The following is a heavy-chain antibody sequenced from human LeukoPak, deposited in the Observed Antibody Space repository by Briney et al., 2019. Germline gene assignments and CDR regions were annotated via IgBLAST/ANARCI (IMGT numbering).Heavy chain of an antibody. J-gene: IGHJ6*03. CDR1: GFTFSSYW. V-gene: IGHV3-7*01. Sequence: PGGSLRLSCAASGFTFSSYWMSWVRQAPGKGLEWVANIKQDGSEKYYVDSGKGRFTISRDNAKNSLCLQMNSLRAEDTAVYYCAREGFGVVRYYYYYMDVWGKGTTVTVSS. CDR2: IKQDGSEK. CDR3: AREGFGVVRYYYYYMDV. D-gene: IGHD3-3*01.